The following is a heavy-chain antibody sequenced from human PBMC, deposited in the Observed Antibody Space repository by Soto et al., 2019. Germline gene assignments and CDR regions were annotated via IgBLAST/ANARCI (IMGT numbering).Heavy chain of an antibody. Sequence: PGGSLRLSCAASGFTFSSYSMNWVRQAPGKGLEWVSYISSSSSTIYYADSVKGRFTISRDNAKNSLYLQMNSLRDEDTAVYYCARSRRDGYNFVFGVWGQGTTVTVSS. CDR2: ISSSSSTI. V-gene: IGHV3-48*02. D-gene: IGHD5-12*01. J-gene: IGHJ6*02. CDR1: GFTFSSYS. CDR3: ARSRRDGYNFVFGV.